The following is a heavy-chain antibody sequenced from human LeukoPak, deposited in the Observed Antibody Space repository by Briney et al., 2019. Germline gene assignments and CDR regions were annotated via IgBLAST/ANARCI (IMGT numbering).Heavy chain of an antibody. CDR1: VGTFSSYA. V-gene: IGHV1-69*04. CDR2: IIPILGIA. CDR3: ARDPYYDSRGHPTVIFDY. Sequence: GASVKVSCKASVGTFSSYAISWVRPAPGQGLEWMGRIIPILGIANYAQKFQGRVPITADKSTSTAYMELSSLRSEDTGVYDCARDPYYDSRGHPTVIFDYWGQGTLVTVSS. J-gene: IGHJ4*02. D-gene: IGHD3-22*01.